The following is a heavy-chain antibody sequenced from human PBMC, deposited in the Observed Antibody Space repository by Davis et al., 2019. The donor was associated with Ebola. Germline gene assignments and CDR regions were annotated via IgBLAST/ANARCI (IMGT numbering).Heavy chain of an antibody. CDR2: ISAYNGNT. D-gene: IGHD3-10*01. Sequence: SVKVSCKASGYTFTRYGISWVRQAPGQGLEWMGWISAYNGNTNYAQKLQGRVTMTTDTSTSTAYMELRSLRSDDTAVYYCARGITMVQMYNWFDPWGQGTLVTVSS. CDR1: GYTFTRYG. CDR3: ARGITMVQMYNWFDP. V-gene: IGHV1-18*01. J-gene: IGHJ5*02.